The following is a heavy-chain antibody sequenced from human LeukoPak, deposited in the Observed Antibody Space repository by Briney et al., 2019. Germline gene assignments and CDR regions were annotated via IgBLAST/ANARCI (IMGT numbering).Heavy chain of an antibody. J-gene: IGHJ5*02. D-gene: IGHD3-3*01. CDR3: ARGTYYDFWSGPTRFDP. CDR2: IYYSGST. Sequence: SETLSLTCSVSGGSISSYYWSWIRQPPGKGLEWIGYIYYSGSTNYNPSLKSRVTISVDTSKNQFSLKLSSVTAADTAVYYCARGTYYDFWSGPTRFDPWGQGTLVTVSS. CDR1: GGSISSYY. V-gene: IGHV4-59*01.